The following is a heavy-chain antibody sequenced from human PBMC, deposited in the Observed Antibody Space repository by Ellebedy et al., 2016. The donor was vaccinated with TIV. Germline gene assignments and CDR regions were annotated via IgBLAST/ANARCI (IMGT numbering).Heavy chain of an antibody. V-gene: IGHV4-34*01. CDR1: GGSFSGYY. Sequence: SETLSLXXAVYGGSFSGYYWSWIRQPPGKGLEWIGEINHSGSTYYNPSLKSRVTISVDTSKNQFSLKLSSVTAADTAVYYCARVFEGPREFNPWGQGTLVTVSS. CDR3: ARVFEGPREFNP. CDR2: INHSGST. D-gene: IGHD3-3*01. J-gene: IGHJ5*02.